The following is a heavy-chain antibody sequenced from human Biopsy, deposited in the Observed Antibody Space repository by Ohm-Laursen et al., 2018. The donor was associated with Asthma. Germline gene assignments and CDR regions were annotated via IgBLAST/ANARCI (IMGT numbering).Heavy chain of an antibody. CDR1: GGMFGNYA. Sequence: EASVKVSCNASGGMFGNYAISWVRQAPGLGLEWMGGLIPVLGTADYAPMFEGRVTITADESTSTAYLELTSLRFEDTAVYYCARGYSGTDRIVYYYSGMEVWGQGTTVTVSS. J-gene: IGHJ6*02. V-gene: IGHV1-69*13. CDR3: ARGYSGTDRIVYYYSGMEV. CDR2: LIPVLGTA. D-gene: IGHD5-12*01.